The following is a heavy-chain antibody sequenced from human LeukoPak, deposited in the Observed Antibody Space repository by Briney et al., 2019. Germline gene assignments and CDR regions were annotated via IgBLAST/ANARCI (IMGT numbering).Heavy chain of an antibody. D-gene: IGHD2-15*01. CDR1: GYTFTSYD. J-gene: IGHJ4*02. CDR3: ARVPYCSGGSCYSAETPFDY. CDR2: MNPNSGNT. Sequence: ASVKVSCKASGYTFTSYDINWVRQATGQGLEWMGWMNPNSGNTGYARKFQGRVTMTRNTSISTAYMELSSLRSEDTAVYYCARVPYCSGGSCYSAETPFDYWGQRTLVTVSS. V-gene: IGHV1-8*01.